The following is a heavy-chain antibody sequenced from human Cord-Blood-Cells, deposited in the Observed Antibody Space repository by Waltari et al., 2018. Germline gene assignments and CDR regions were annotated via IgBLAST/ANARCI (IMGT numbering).Heavy chain of an antibody. J-gene: IGHJ5*02. CDR2: INHSGST. CDR3: ARGPSGFWSGYYGSWWFDP. D-gene: IGHD3-3*01. CDR1: GGSFSGYY. Sequence: QVQLQLWGAGLLKPSETLSLTCAVYGGSFSGYYWSWIRQPPGKGMEWIGEINHSGSTNDNPALKSRGTISVDTSKSQFSLKLSSVTAADTAVYYCARGPSGFWSGYYGSWWFDPWGQGTLVTVSS. V-gene: IGHV4-34*01.